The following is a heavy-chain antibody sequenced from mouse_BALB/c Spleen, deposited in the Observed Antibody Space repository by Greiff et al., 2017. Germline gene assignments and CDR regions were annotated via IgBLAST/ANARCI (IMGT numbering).Heavy chain of an antibody. J-gene: IGHJ1*01. CDR3: NAGLRGYFDV. CDR2: IDPENGDT. V-gene: IGHV14-4*02. D-gene: IGHD3-1*01. Sequence: EVQLQQSGAELVRSGASVKLSCTASGFNIKDYYMHWVKQRPEQGLEWIGWIDPENGDTEYAPKFQGKATMTADTSSNTAYLQLSSLTSEDTAVYYCNAGLRGYFDVWGAGTTVTVSS. CDR1: GFNIKDYY.